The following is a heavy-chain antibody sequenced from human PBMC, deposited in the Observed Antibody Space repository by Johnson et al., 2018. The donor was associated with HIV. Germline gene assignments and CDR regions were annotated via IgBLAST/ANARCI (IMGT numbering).Heavy chain of an antibody. D-gene: IGHD1-26*01. CDR2: INQDESEK. CDR1: GFIFSSYW. Sequence: VQLVESGGGLMQPGGSLRLSCAASGFIFSSYWMSWVRQAPGKGLEWVANINQDESEKYYVDSVKGRFTISRDNAKNSLYLQMNSLRAEYTAVYYCARDSGGKYYIMDAFDIWGQGTMVTVSS. CDR3: ARDSGGKYYIMDAFDI. J-gene: IGHJ3*02. V-gene: IGHV3-7*01.